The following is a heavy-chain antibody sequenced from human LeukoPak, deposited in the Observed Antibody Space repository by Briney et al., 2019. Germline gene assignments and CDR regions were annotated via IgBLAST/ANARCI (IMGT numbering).Heavy chain of an antibody. D-gene: IGHD3-3*01. CDR3: ARAGQNYDFWSGFDY. J-gene: IGHJ4*02. Sequence: SETLSLTCTVSGGSISSYYWSWIRQPPGKGLEWIGYIYYSGSTNYNPSLKSRVTISVDTSKNQFSLKLSSVTAADTAVYYCARAGQNYDFWSGFDYWGQGTLVTVSS. CDR1: GGSISSYY. CDR2: IYYSGST. V-gene: IGHV4-59*12.